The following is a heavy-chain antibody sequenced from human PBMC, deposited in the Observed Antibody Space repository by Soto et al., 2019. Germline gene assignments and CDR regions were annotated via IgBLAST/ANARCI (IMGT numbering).Heavy chain of an antibody. J-gene: IGHJ4*02. V-gene: IGHV1-2*02. CDR2: INPNSGGT. CDR1: GYTLTGYY. Sequence: ASVKVSCKASGYTLTGYYMHWVRQAPGQGLEWMGWINPNSGGTNYAQKFQGRVTMTRDTSISTAYMELSRLRSDDTAVYYCARDRKARRDIVVVPAASPFDYWGQGTLVTVSS. D-gene: IGHD2-2*01. CDR3: ARDRKARRDIVVVPAASPFDY.